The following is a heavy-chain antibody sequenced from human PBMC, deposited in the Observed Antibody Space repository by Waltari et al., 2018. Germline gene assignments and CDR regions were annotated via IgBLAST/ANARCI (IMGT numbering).Heavy chain of an antibody. CDR1: GLPPSGTW. J-gene: IGHJ4*02. CDR2: ISGDGSTI. CDR3: ARGADL. D-gene: IGHD3-3*01. Sequence: EVQLVESGGGLVQPGGSLGLPCPASGLPPSGTWLHWVRQVPGKGLVWVSRISGDGSTINYADSVKGRFTISRDTAKNTLYLQMNSLRAEDTAVYYCARGADLRGQGILVTVSS. V-gene: IGHV3-74*01.